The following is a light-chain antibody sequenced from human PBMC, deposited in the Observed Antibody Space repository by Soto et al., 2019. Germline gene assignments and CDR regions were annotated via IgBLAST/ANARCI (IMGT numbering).Light chain of an antibody. J-gene: IGLJ3*02. Sequence: QLVLTQPPSVSGAPGQRVTISCTGSSSNIGAGYDVHWYQQLPGTAPKLLIYGNSNRPSGVPDRFSGSKSGTSASLAITGLHAEDEADYYCQSYDSSLSGAWVFGGGTKLTVL. CDR1: SSNIGAGYD. CDR3: QSYDSSLSGAWV. CDR2: GNS. V-gene: IGLV1-40*01.